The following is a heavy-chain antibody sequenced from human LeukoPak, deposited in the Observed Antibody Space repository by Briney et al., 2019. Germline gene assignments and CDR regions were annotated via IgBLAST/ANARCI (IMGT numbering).Heavy chain of an antibody. CDR3: ARHVGYDYGDYVAYYYYMDV. D-gene: IGHD4-17*01. CDR2: INHSGST. CDR1: GGSFSGYY. Sequence: SETLSLTCAVYGGSFSGYYWSWIRQPPGKGLEWIGEINHSGSTNYNPSLKSRVTISVDTSKNQFSLKLSSVTAADTAVYYCARHVGYDYGDYVAYYYYMDVWGKGTTVTISS. J-gene: IGHJ6*03. V-gene: IGHV4-34*01.